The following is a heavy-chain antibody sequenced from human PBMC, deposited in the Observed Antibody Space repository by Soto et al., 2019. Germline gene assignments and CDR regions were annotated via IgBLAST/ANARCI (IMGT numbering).Heavy chain of an antibody. CDR1: GFTVSSYA. V-gene: IGHV3-23*01. CDR3: AKGRGVSNSPFDY. Sequence: LGLSCAACGFTVSSYAMTWVRQAPGKGLEWVSTISGSGLSTYYADSVKGRITISRDNSKNTLYLQMNSLSAEDTAVYYCAKGRGVSNSPFDYWGQGTLVTVSS. CDR2: ISGSGLST. J-gene: IGHJ4*02. D-gene: IGHD3-10*01.